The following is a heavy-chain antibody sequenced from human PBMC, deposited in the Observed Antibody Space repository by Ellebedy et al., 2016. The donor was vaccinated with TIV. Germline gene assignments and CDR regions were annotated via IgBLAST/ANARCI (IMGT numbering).Heavy chain of an antibody. D-gene: IGHD4-23*01. V-gene: IGHV5-51*01. Sequence: GGSLRLSCKGSGYSFTSYWIGWVRQMPGKGLEWIGIIYPGDSDTRYSPSFQGQVTISADKSISTAYLQWSSLKASDTAMYYCARQTVVSESFYFDYWGQGTLVTVSS. CDR2: IYPGDSDT. CDR3: ARQTVVSESFYFDY. J-gene: IGHJ4*02. CDR1: GYSFTSYW.